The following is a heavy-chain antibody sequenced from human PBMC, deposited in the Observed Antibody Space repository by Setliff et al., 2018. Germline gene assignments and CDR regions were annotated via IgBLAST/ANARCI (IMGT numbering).Heavy chain of an antibody. CDR2: ISTDGGNT. CDR3: ARTCSGSGCYAGLES. CDR1: GFTFSSSA. Sequence: GGSLRLSCVVSGFTFSSSAMHWVRQVPGKGLEYVSSISTDGGNTYYADSVKGRFTISRDNSKNTLYLQMNSLRPEDTAVYYCARTCSGSGCYAGLESWGQGTPVTVSS. V-gene: IGHV3-64*04. J-gene: IGHJ4*02. D-gene: IGHD2-15*01.